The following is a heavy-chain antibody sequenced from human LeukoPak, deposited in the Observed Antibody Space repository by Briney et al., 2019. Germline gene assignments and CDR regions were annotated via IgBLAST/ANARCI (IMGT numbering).Heavy chain of an antibody. CDR2: INPSGGST. CDR1: GYTFTSYY. J-gene: IGHJ4*02. Sequence: ASVTVSCKASGYTFTSYYMHWVRQAPGQGLEWMGIINPSGGSTSYAQKFQGRVTMTRDTSTSTVYMELSSLRSEDTAVYYCARVGRKYYYDSSGFDYWGQGTLVTVSS. CDR3: ARVGRKYYYDSSGFDY. D-gene: IGHD3-22*01. V-gene: IGHV1-46*01.